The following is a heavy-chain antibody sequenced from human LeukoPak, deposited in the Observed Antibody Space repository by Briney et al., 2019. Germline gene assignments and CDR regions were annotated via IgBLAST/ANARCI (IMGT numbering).Heavy chain of an antibody. Sequence: GGSLRLSCAASRFTFSSYGMHWVRQAPGKGLEWVAYIQYDGSNAQYADSVKGRFSISRDSSKNILYLQMNSLRAEDTAVYYCARDRSGGSATDYWGQGTLVTVSS. CDR2: IQYDGSNA. J-gene: IGHJ4*02. CDR1: RFTFSSYG. V-gene: IGHV3-30*02. D-gene: IGHD2-15*01. CDR3: ARDRSGGSATDY.